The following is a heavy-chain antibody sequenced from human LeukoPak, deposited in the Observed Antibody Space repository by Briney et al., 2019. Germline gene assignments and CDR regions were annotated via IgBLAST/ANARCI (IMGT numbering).Heavy chain of an antibody. V-gene: IGHV3-7*01. D-gene: IGHD3-10*01. Sequence: GGSLRLSCAASGFIFSNSWMNWVRQAPGKGLEWVANINQDGSDQYYVDSVKGRFTISRDNAKNSLYLQMNSLRAEDTAVYYCARGQWFGELLSWFDPWGQGTLVTVSS. CDR2: INQDGSDQ. CDR3: ARGQWFGELLSWFDP. J-gene: IGHJ5*02. CDR1: GFIFSNSW.